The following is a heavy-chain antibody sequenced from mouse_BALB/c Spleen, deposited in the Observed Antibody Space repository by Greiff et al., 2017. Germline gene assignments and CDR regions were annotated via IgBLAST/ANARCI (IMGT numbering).Heavy chain of an antibody. D-gene: IGHD2-12*01. J-gene: IGHJ2*01. Sequence: QVQLQQSGAELVRPGTSVKMSCKAAGYSLTNYWLGWVKQRPGHGLEWIGDIYPGGGYTNYNEKFKGKATRTADTSSSTAYMQLSSLTSEDSAIYYCARSYDVGEFGDWGQGTTLTVSS. CDR2: IYPGGGYT. V-gene: IGHV1-63*02. CDR1: GYSLTNYW. CDR3: ARSYDVGEFGD.